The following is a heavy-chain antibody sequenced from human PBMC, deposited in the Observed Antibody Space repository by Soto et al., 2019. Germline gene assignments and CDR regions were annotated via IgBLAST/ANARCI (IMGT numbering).Heavy chain of an antibody. CDR3: AKDAVPYNGKWDWFDS. V-gene: IGHV3-23*01. CDR2: IGGLGSDT. J-gene: IGHJ5*01. D-gene: IGHD1-20*01. CDR1: SFRFSDFA. Sequence: DVQLLESGGGLVQPGGSLTLSCAASSFRFSDFAMSWVRQAPGKGLEWVSSIGGLGSDTYYADPVKGRFNISRDNSKSTLYLQMDGLRDEDTAVYYCAKDAVPYNGKWDWFDSWGQGTLVIVS.